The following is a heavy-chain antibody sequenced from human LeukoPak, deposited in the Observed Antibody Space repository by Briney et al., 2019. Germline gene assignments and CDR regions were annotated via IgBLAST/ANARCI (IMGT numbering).Heavy chain of an antibody. V-gene: IGHV3-23*01. CDR1: GFTFISYA. J-gene: IGHJ4*02. D-gene: IGHD2-2*01. CDR3: AKDRLFGYCSSASCSVAIDY. Sequence: GSLRLSCAASGFTFISYAMSWVRQAPGKGLEWVSAISGSGDNTYYADSVKGRFTISRDKSKNTLYLQMNSLRAEDTAVYYCAKDRLFGYCSSASCSVAIDYWGQGTLVTVSS. CDR2: ISGSGDNT.